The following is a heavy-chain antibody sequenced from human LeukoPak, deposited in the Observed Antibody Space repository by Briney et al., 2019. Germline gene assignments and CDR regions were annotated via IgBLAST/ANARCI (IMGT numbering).Heavy chain of an antibody. D-gene: IGHD1-26*01. J-gene: IGHJ4*02. V-gene: IGHV4-38-2*02. CDR1: GYSITSDYF. CDR2: INHSGST. Sequence: SETLSLTCTVSGYSITSDYFWVWIRQPPGTGLEWIGEINHSGSTNYNPSLKSRVTISVDTSKNQFSLKLSSVTAADTAVYYCARGGSYSDYWGQGTLVTVSS. CDR3: ARGGSYSDY.